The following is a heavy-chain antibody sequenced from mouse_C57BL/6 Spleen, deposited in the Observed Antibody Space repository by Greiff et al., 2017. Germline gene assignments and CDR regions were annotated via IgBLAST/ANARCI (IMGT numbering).Heavy chain of an antibody. D-gene: IGHD1-1*01. CDR3: ARYGSSYWYFDV. V-gene: IGHV5-4*03. J-gene: IGHJ1*03. Sequence: DVKLVESGGGLVKPGGSLKLSCAASGFTFSSYAMSWVRQTPEKRLEWVATISDGGSYTYYPDNVKGRFTISRDNAKNNLYLQMSHLKSEDTAMYYCARYGSSYWYFDVWGTGTTVTVSS. CDR1: GFTFSSYA. CDR2: ISDGGSYT.